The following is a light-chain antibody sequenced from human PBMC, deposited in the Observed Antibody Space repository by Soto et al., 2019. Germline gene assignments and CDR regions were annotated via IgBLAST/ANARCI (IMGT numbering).Light chain of an antibody. CDR3: QQYINRWT. J-gene: IGKJ1*01. CDR1: QRSSIW. Sequence: DIQMTQSPSTLSASVGDRVTITCRASQRSSIWLAWYQQKPGKAPNLLIYKASSLESGVPSMFSGSGSGTEFTLTISSLQTDAFATYYCQQYINRWTFGQGPKVDIK. V-gene: IGKV1-5*03. CDR2: KAS.